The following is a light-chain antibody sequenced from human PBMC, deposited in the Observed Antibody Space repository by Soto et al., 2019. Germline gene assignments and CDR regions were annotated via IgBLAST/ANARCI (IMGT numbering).Light chain of an antibody. J-gene: IGKJ3*01. CDR3: QQYNKWPLFT. Sequence: EIVLTQSPAILSVSPGRGATLSCRASQSVSSNLAWYQQRPGQAPRLLIYSASTRATGIPARFSGSGSGTDFTLTISSLQSEDFAVYYCQQYNKWPLFTFGPGTRVDIK. V-gene: IGKV3-15*01. CDR1: QSVSSN. CDR2: SAS.